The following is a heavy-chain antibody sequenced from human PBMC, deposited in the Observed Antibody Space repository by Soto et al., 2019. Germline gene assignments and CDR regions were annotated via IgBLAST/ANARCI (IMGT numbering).Heavy chain of an antibody. J-gene: IGHJ4*02. CDR3: AKDGSYFDNGGYFDY. CDR1: AFAFKRYA. CDR2: ISGSGGTT. Sequence: SGGSLRLSCAASAFAFKRYAMSWVRQAPGGGLEWISAISGSGGTTYSADSVKGRFTISRDKSKNTLFLQMNNLKVEDTAVYYCAKDGSYFDNGGYFDYWGQGTLVTVSS. D-gene: IGHD2-8*01. V-gene: IGHV3-23*01.